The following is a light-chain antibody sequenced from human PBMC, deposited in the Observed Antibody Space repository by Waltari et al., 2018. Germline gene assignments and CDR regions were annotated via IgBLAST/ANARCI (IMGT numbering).Light chain of an antibody. CDR1: QSVSSS. V-gene: IGKV3-15*01. CDR2: GSS. CDR3: QQYNSWPLT. Sequence: EIVMTQSPATLSVSPGERATLSCRASQSVSSSLAWYQQKPGQAPRPLLSGSSTRATIIPEMFRGPWFGTEFPLTLRRMQSEDFAVYYCQQYNSWPLTFGGGTKVEIK. J-gene: IGKJ4*01.